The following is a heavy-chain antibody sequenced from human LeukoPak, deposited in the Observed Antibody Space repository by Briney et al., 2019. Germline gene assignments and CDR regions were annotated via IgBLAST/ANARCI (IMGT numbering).Heavy chain of an antibody. CDR3: ARRGDGDILTAYYYFDY. J-gene: IGHJ4*02. D-gene: IGHD3-9*01. CDR1: GYTFTGYY. Sequence: GASVKVSCKASGYTFTGYYIHWVRQAPGQGLEWMGWINPNSGGTIYAQKFQGRVTMTRDTSISTAYMELNSLRSDDTAVYYCARRGDGDILTAYYYFDYWGQGTLVTVSS. V-gene: IGHV1-2*02. CDR2: INPNSGGT.